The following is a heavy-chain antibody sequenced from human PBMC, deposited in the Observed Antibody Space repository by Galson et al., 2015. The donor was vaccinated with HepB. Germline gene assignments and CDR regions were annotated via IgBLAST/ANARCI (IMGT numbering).Heavy chain of an antibody. CDR1: GFSISSSW. CDR2: INGDGTSI. J-gene: IGHJ1*01. V-gene: IGHV3-74*01. Sequence: SLRLSCATSGFSISSSWVHWVRQAPGKGLMWVSRINGDGTSISYADSVKGRFTISRDNAKNTLYLQMNSLRAEDTAAYYCAREDGSGWYRYWGQGTLVTVSS. D-gene: IGHD6-19*01. CDR3: AREDGSGWYRY.